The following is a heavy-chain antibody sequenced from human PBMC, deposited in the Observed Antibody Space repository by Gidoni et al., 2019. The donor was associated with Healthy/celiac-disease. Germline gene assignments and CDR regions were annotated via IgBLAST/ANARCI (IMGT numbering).Heavy chain of an antibody. CDR3: ARGLLGATTPLGPFDY. J-gene: IGHJ4*02. CDR1: GGSFSGYY. V-gene: IGHV4-34*01. D-gene: IGHD1-26*01. CDR2: INHSGST. Sequence: QVQLQQWGAGLLKPSETLSLTCAVYGGSFSGYYWSWIRQPPGKGLEWIGEINHSGSTNYNPSLKSRVTISVDTSKNQFSLKLSSVTAADTAVYYCARGLLGATTPLGPFDYWGQGTLVTVSS.